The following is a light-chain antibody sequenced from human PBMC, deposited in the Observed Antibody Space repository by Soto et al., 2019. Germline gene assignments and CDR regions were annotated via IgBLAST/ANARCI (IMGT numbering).Light chain of an antibody. Sequence: QSVLTQPASMSGSPGQSITISCTGTTNGIGDYNYVSWYQQHPGKAPKLIIYEVSKRPSGVSNRFSGSKSGSTASLTISGLQAEDESDYYCSSYTSSGTLYVFGTGTKVTVL. CDR3: SSYTSSGTLYV. J-gene: IGLJ1*01. V-gene: IGLV2-14*01. CDR1: TNGIGDYNY. CDR2: EVS.